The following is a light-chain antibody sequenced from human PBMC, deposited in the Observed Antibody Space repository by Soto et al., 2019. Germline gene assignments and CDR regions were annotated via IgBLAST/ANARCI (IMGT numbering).Light chain of an antibody. J-gene: IGKJ3*01. Sequence: DIPLTQSPSFLSASVGDRVTLTCRASQDISNYLVWYQQKPGKAPKPLIYAASTLQSGVPSRFSGSGSGTEFTLTISSLQPEDFATYYCQQLNSYPLTFGPGTKVDIK. CDR1: QDISNY. V-gene: IGKV1-9*01. CDR2: AAS. CDR3: QQLNSYPLT.